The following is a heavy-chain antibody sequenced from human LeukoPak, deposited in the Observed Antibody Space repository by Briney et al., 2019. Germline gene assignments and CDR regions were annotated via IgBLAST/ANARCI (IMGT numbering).Heavy chain of an antibody. CDR3: AKGSGRTIFSRGDAFDI. CDR2: ISWNSGSI. CDR1: GFTFDDYD. D-gene: IGHD1/OR15-1a*01. Sequence: GGSVRLSCAASGFTFDDYDMHWVRQAPGKGLEWVSGISWNSGSIGYADSVKGRFTISRDNAKNSLYLQMNSLRAEDTALYYCAKGSGRTIFSRGDAFDIWGQGTMVTVSS. V-gene: IGHV3-9*01. J-gene: IGHJ3*02.